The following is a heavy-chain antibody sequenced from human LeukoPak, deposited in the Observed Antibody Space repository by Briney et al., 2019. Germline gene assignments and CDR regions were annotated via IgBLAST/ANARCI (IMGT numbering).Heavy chain of an antibody. V-gene: IGHV3-21*01. Sequence: GGSLRLSCAASGFTFSGYSMSWVRQAPGKGLEWVSSISSSNTYINYADSVKGRFTISRDNAKNTLYLQMTSLRAEDTAVYYCAKDRVTAAGYYFDYWGQGTLVTVSS. CDR3: AKDRVTAAGYYFDY. CDR1: GFTFSGYS. CDR2: ISSSNTYI. D-gene: IGHD6-13*01. J-gene: IGHJ4*02.